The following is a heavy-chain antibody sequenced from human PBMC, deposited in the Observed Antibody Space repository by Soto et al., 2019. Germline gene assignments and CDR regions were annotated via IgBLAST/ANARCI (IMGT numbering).Heavy chain of an antibody. CDR1: GFTFSSYG. CDR2: ISGSSNYI. D-gene: IGHD5-18*01. J-gene: IGHJ6*02. Sequence: LRLSCAASGFTFSSYGISWVRQAPGKGLEWLSGISGSSNYISYGDTVKGRITTSRDNAKNSVYLEMSSLRADDTAVYYCVRGVDTGMADYFHYGLDVWGQGTSVTVSS. V-gene: IGHV3-21*01. CDR3: VRGVDTGMADYFHYGLDV.